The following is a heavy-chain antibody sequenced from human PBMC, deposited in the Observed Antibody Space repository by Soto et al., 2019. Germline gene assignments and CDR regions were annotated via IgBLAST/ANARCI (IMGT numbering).Heavy chain of an antibody. V-gene: IGHV4-39*07. CDR1: GDSISSSNYC. D-gene: IGHD3-22*01. J-gene: IGHJ5*02. Sequence: SETLSLTCTVSGDSISSSNYCWGWISQPPGKGLEWIGTIFYSGSTYYNPSLKSRVTISVDTSKNQFSLNLSSVTAADTAVYYCARYSSFYYGWFDPWGQGTLVTVSS. CDR3: ARYSSFYYGWFDP. CDR2: IFYSGST.